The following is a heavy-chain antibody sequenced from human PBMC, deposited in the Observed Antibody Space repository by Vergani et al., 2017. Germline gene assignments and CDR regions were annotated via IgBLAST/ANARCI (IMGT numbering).Heavy chain of an antibody. V-gene: IGHV1-69*14. J-gene: IGHJ3*02. CDR3: ARDRGTVSPHADAFDI. CDR1: LCPFSSYA. D-gene: IGHD1-7*01. Sequence: QVQLVQSGAEVKKPASSLPFSSKASLCPFSSYAIRWVRQAPGQGLEGLGRIIPIFGTANYAQKFQGRVTLTADKSTSTAYMELSSLRSEDTAVYYWARDRGTVSPHADAFDIWGQGTMVTVSS. CDR2: IIPIFGTA.